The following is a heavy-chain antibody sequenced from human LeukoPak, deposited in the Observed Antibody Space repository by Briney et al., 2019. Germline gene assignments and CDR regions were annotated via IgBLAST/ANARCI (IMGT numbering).Heavy chain of an antibody. CDR2: ISGSGGST. V-gene: IGHV3-23*01. CDR1: GFTSSSYA. D-gene: IGHD3-22*01. CDR3: AKDARPMIVVVIPPPFDS. J-gene: IGHJ4*02. Sequence: GGSLRLSCAASGFTSSSYAMSWVRQAPGKGLERVSAISGSGGSTYYADSVKGRFTISRDNSKNTLYLQMNSLRAEDTAVYYCAKDARPMIVVVIPPPFDSWGQGTLVTVSS.